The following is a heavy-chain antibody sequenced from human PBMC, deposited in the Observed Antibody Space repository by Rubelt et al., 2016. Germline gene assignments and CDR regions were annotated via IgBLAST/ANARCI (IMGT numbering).Heavy chain of an antibody. Sequence: EVQLVESGGGLIQPGGSLRLSCAASGFTVSSNYMSWVRQAPGKGLEWVSVIYSGGSTYYADSVKGRFTISRDNSKNPRYLQMNSLRAEDTAVYYCALAPTRYYFDYWGQGTLVTVSS. V-gene: IGHV3-53*01. J-gene: IGHJ4*02. CDR2: IYSGGST. CDR3: ALAPTRYYFDY. CDR1: GFTVSSNY.